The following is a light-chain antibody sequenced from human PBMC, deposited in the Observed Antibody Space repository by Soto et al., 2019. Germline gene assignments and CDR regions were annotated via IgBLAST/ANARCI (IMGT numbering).Light chain of an antibody. CDR2: GAS. V-gene: IGKV3-15*01. CDR1: HSIATY. CDR3: QQYGSSPLIT. J-gene: IGKJ5*01. Sequence: ERVMTQSQATLSVFAGKRATLSCRACHSIATYSLAWYQQKPGQAPRLLICGASTRATGIPARFSGSGSGTEFTLTISSLQSEDFAVYYCQQYGSSPLITFGQGTRLEI.